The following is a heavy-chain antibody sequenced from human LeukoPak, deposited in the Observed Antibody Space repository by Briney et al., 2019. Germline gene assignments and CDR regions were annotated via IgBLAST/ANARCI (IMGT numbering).Heavy chain of an antibody. Sequence: PGGSLRLSCAASGFTFSSVWMSWVRQAPGKGLEWVGRIKSKIDGGTTDYAAPVKGRFTISRDNAKNSLYLQMNSLRAEDTAVYYCVSGSGWYMDYWGQGTLVTVSS. CDR3: VSGSGWYMDY. V-gene: IGHV3-15*01. CDR1: GFTFSSVW. J-gene: IGHJ4*02. D-gene: IGHD6-19*01. CDR2: IKSKIDGGTT.